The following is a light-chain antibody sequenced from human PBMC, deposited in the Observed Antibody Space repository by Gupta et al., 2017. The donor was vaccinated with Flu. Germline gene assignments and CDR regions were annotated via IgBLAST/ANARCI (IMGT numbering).Light chain of an antibody. CDR2: AAS. CDR3: QQSYSTPVT. Sequence: PSSLSASVGDRVTITCRASQSISSYLNWYQQKPGKAPKLLIYAASSLQSGVPSSFSGSGSGTDFTLTISSLQPEDFATYYCQQSYSTPVTFGQGTKMEIK. J-gene: IGKJ2*01. CDR1: QSISSY. V-gene: IGKV1-39*01.